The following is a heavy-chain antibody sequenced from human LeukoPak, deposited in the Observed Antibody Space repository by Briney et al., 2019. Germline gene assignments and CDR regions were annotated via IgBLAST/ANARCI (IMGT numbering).Heavy chain of an antibody. V-gene: IGHV6-1*01. Sequence: SQTLSLTCAISGDSVSSNSAAWNWIRQSPSRGLEWLGRTYYRSKWYNDYAVSVKSRITINPDTSKNQFSLQLNSVTPEDTAVYYCARDIRYCSGGSCYWMVRDYYYYMDVWGKGTTVTISS. CDR1: GDSVSSNSAA. J-gene: IGHJ6*03. D-gene: IGHD2-15*01. CDR2: TYYRSKWYN. CDR3: ARDIRYCSGGSCYWMVRDYYYYMDV.